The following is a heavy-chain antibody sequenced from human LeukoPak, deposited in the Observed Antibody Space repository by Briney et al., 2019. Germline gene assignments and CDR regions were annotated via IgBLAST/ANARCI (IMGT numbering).Heavy chain of an antibody. V-gene: IGHV3-23*01. J-gene: IGHJ4*02. CDR3: AKADDSSGYYYDSD. Sequence: QAGGSLRLSCAASGFTFSSYAMSWVRQAPGKGLEWVSAISGSGGSTYYADSVKGRFTISRDNSKNTLYLQMNSLRAEDTAVYYCAKADDSSGYYYDSDWGQGTLVTVSS. CDR1: GFTFSSYA. CDR2: ISGSGGST. D-gene: IGHD3-22*01.